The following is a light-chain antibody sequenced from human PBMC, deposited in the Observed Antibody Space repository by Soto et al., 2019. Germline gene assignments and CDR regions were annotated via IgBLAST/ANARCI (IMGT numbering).Light chain of an antibody. CDR1: QSVSNKY. CDR3: QQYGSSPGT. CDR2: GAS. V-gene: IGKV3-20*01. J-gene: IGKJ1*01. Sequence: EIVLTQSPGTLSLSPGERATLSCRASQSVSNKYLAWYQQKPGQAPRLLIYGASNRATGIPDRFSGSGSGTDFTLTISRLEYEDFAVYYCQQYGSSPGTFGQGTKVDIK.